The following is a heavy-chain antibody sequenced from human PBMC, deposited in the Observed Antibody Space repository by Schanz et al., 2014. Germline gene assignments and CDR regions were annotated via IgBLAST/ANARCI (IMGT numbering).Heavy chain of an antibody. CDR1: GFTVSNSY. J-gene: IGHJ4*02. D-gene: IGHD6-13*01. CDR2: ISGSSIHK. Sequence: QVQLVDSGGGLVKPGGSLRLSCAASGFTVSNSYIHWVRQAPGKGLEWVSHISGSSIHKNYADSVKGRFSISRDNGETSVYLQINSLRVEDTAVYYCASSGAGYSSSWDFDYWGQGTLVTVSS. CDR3: ASSGAGYSSSWDFDY. V-gene: IGHV3-11*05.